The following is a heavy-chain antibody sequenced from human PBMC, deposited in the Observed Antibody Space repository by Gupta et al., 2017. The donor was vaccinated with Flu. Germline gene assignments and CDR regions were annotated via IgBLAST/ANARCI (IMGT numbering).Heavy chain of an antibody. CDR1: YA. Sequence: YAMSWVRQAPGKGLEWVSSISGTDGGTYYADCGKGRFTISRDNSKNTLYLQMNRLRVEDTAEYYCAKDGGGHVQLGAFDYWGQGTLVTVSS. V-gene: IGHV3-23*01. J-gene: IGHJ4*02. D-gene: IGHD2-21*01. CDR3: AKDGGGHVQLGAFDY. CDR2: ISGTDGGT.